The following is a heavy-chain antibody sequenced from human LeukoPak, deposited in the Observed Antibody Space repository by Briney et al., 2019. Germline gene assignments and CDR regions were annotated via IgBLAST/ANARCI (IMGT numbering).Heavy chain of an antibody. J-gene: IGHJ4*02. CDR2: IWYDGSNK. CDR3: ARGPYSGYDHPDY. CDR1: GFTFSSYG. Sequence: GGSLRLSCAASGFTFSSYGMHWVRQAPGKGLEWVAVIWYDGSNKYYADSVKGRFTISRDNSKNTLYLQVNSLRAEDTAVYYCARGPYSGYDHPDYWGQGTLVTVSS. D-gene: IGHD5-12*01. V-gene: IGHV3-33*01.